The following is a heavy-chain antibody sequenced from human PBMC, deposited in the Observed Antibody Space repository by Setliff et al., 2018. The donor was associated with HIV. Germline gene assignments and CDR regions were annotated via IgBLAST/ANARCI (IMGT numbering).Heavy chain of an antibody. D-gene: IGHD2-8*01. Sequence: ASVKVSCKSSGYTFTDYFLYWVRQAPGQGLEWMGRINPNSGDTNYAQNFQGRVTVTRDTYISTVFMELSGLRSDDTALYYCARRGVGTSDAFDLWGQGTMVTVSS. CDR1: GYTFTDYF. V-gene: IGHV1-2*06. CDR3: ARRGVGTSDAFDL. CDR2: INPNSGDT. J-gene: IGHJ3*01.